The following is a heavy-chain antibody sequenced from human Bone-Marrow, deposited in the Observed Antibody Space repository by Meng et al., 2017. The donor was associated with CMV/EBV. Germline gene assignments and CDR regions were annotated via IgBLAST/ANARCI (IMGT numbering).Heavy chain of an antibody. D-gene: IGHD1-26*01. V-gene: IGHV3-73*01. CDR1: GFTFSGSA. CDR3: ARDWVGGLYYNMDV. Sequence: GVSLRLSCAASGFTFSGSAMHWVRQASGKGLEWVGRIRSKANSYATAYAASVKGRFTISRDDSKNTAYLQMNSLKTEDTAVYYCARDWVGGLYYNMDVWGQGTTVTVSS. J-gene: IGHJ6*02. CDR2: IRSKANSYAT.